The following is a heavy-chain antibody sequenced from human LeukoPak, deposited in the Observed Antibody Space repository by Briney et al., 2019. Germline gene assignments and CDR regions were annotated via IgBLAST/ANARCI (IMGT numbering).Heavy chain of an antibody. CDR2: IYTSGTT. Sequence: SETLSLTCTVSGGSISSYFWSWIRQPAGKGLEWIGRIYTSGTTNYNTTLKSRLTKSVDTSKNQFSLRLSSVTAADTAVYYCAREDPLVAARGLDYWGQGTLVTVSS. CDR3: AREDPLVAARGLDY. J-gene: IGHJ4*02. V-gene: IGHV4-4*07. D-gene: IGHD2-15*01. CDR1: GGSISSYF.